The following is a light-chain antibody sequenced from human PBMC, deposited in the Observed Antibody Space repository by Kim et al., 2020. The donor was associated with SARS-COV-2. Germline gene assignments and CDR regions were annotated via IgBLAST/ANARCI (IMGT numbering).Light chain of an antibody. V-gene: IGLV2-23*02. Sequence: PGQSLTFSCTGTRNDVGSHNRVSWYQQHPGKAPKLMIYEVTKRPSGVSDRFSASKSGNTASLTISGLQAEDEADYYCCSYEGSWVFGGGTQLTVL. CDR1: RNDVGSHNR. CDR2: EVT. J-gene: IGLJ3*02. CDR3: CSYEGSWV.